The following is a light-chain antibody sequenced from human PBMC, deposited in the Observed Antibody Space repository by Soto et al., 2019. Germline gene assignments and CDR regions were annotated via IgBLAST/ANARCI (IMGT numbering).Light chain of an antibody. Sequence: QSPVTQPASVSGSPGQSITISCTGTSSDVGGYDYVSWYQQYPGKAPRLIIYEVSNRPSGVSNRFSGSKSGNTASLTISGLRAEDEGDYFCSSYTGTSALILFGGGTKLTVL. J-gene: IGLJ2*01. CDR1: SSDVGGYDY. V-gene: IGLV2-14*01. CDR3: SSYTGTSALIL. CDR2: EVS.